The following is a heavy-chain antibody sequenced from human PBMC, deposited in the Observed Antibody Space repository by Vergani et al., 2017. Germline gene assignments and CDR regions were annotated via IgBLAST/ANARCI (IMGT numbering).Heavy chain of an antibody. J-gene: IGHJ4*02. V-gene: IGHV4-31*03. D-gene: IGHD3-22*01. CDR2: IYPTGST. CDR1: GDSISSGVYY. CDR3: ARMGGYDEGDAFRIGYFDS. Sequence: QVQLQESGPGLVKPSQTLSLTCSVSGDSISSGVYYWNWIRQHPGKGLEWIGYIYPTGSTHHNPSLRRRIHMSVDTSKSQFSLKLNSVTAADTAMYYCARMGGYDEGDAFRIGYFDSWGPGILVTVSS.